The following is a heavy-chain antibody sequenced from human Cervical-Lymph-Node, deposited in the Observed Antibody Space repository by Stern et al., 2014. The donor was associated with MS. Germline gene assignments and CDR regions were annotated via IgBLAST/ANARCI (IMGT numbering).Heavy chain of an antibody. D-gene: IGHD6-13*01. J-gene: IGHJ4*01. CDR3: ARDSSSCYCVDY. CDR2: ISNSSSYI. V-gene: IGHV3-21*01. CDR1: GFTFSSYS. Sequence: EMQLVESGGGLVKPGGSLRLSCAASGFTFSSYSMNWVRQAPGKGLEWVSYISNSSSYIYYADSVKGRFIISTDNAKNSLYLQMNSLRAEDTAVYYCARDSSSCYCVDYWGQGTLVTVSS.